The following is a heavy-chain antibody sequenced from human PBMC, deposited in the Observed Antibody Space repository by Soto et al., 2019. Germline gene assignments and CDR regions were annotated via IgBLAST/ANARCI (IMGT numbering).Heavy chain of an antibody. CDR2: IWYDGSNK. V-gene: IGHV3-33*01. Sequence: QVQLVESGGGVVQPGRSLRLSCAASGFTFSSYGMHWVRQAPGKGLEWVAVIWYDGSNKYYADSVKGRFTISRDNSKNTLNLQMNSLSAEDTAVYYCARDRGGIFVGGFDYWGQGTLVTVSS. D-gene: IGHD2-15*01. CDR3: ARDRGGIFVGGFDY. J-gene: IGHJ4*02. CDR1: GFTFSSYG.